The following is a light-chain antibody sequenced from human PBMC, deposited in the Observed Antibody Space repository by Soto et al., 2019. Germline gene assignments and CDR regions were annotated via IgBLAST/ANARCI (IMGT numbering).Light chain of an antibody. J-gene: IGKJ2*01. CDR1: QSVSSN. V-gene: IGKV3-15*01. CDR2: GAS. Sequence: EIVMTQSPATLSVSPGERATLSCRASQSVSSNLAWYQQKPGQAPRLLIYGASTRATGIQARFSGSGSGTEFTLTISSLQSEDFAVYYCQQYNNWAYTFGQGTRVEIK. CDR3: QQYNNWAYT.